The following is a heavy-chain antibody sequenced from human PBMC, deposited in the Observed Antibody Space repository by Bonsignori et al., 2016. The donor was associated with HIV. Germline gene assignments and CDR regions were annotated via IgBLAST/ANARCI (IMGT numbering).Heavy chain of an antibody. Sequence: PGKGLEWIGEINHSGSTNYNPSLKSRVTISVDTSKNQFSLKLSSVTAADTAVYYCARGGDVDTAMVGYDYWGQGTLVTVSS. CDR3: ARGGDVDTAMVGYDY. V-gene: IGHV4-34*01. J-gene: IGHJ4*02. D-gene: IGHD5-18*01. CDR2: INHSGST.